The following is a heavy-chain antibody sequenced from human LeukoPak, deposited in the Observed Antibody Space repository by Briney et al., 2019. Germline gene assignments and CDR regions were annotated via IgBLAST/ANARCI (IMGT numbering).Heavy chain of an antibody. D-gene: IGHD6-13*01. V-gene: IGHV3-23*01. Sequence: GGSLRLSCAASGFTFSSYAMGWVRQAPGKGLEWVSAISGSGGSTYYADSVKGRFTISRDNSKNTLYLQMNSLRAEDTAVYYCAKDLPLPHSSSWFSPFEDWGQGTLVTVSS. J-gene: IGHJ4*02. CDR3: AKDLPLPHSSSWFSPFED. CDR2: ISGSGGST. CDR1: GFTFSSYA.